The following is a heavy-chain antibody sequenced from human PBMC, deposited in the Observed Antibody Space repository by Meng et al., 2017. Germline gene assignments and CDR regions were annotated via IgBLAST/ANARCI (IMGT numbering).Heavy chain of an antibody. Sequence: GGSLRLSCAASGFTFSSYWMSWVRQAPGKGLEWVANIKQDGSEKYYVDSVKGRFTISRDNAKNSLYLQMNSLRAEDTAVYYCARGGRVGYYDSSGYYAVDYWGQGTLVTVSS. J-gene: IGHJ4*02. V-gene: IGHV3-7*01. CDR2: IKQDGSEK. D-gene: IGHD3-22*01. CDR1: GFTFSSYW. CDR3: ARGGRVGYYDSSGYYAVDY.